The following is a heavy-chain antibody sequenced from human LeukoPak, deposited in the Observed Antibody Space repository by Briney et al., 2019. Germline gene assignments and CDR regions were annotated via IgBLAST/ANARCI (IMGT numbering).Heavy chain of an antibody. J-gene: IGHJ5*02. V-gene: IGHV4-59*01. Sequence: SETLSLTCTVSGGSISTYYWSWIRQPPGKGLEWIGYIHYSESTNYNPSLKSRVTISVDTSKNQFSLKLSSVTAADTAVYYCARVVSEYQLLFPTHGWFDPWGQGTLVTVSS. CDR1: GGSISTYY. CDR2: IHYSEST. D-gene: IGHD2-2*01. CDR3: ARVVSEYQLLFPTHGWFDP.